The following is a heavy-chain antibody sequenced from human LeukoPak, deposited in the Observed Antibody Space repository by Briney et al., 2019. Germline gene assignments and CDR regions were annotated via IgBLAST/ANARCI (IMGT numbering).Heavy chain of an antibody. CDR3: ARAVMDNSGYFDY. CDR1: GGSINSGGFY. V-gene: IGHV4-31*03. CDR2: IYYSGST. D-gene: IGHD3-22*01. J-gene: IGHJ4*02. Sequence: PSETLSLTCTVSGGSINSGGFYWSWIRRHPGKGLEWIGYIYYSGSTYYNPSLKSRVTISVDTSKNQFSLKLSSVTAADTAVYYCARAVMDNSGYFDYWGQGTLVTVSS.